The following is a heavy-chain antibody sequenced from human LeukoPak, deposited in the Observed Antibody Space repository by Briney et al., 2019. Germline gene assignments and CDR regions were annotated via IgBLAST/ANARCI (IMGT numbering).Heavy chain of an antibody. CDR1: GFTFSSYW. V-gene: IGHV3-74*01. D-gene: IGHD6-19*01. CDR2: INSDGSST. J-gene: IGHJ4*02. Sequence: GGSLRLSCAASGFTFSSYWMHWVRQAPGKGLVRVSRINSDGSSTSYADSVKGRFTISRDNAKNTLYLQMNSLRAEDTAVYYCARGSVAGTGYFDYWGQGTLVTVSS. CDR3: ARGSVAGTGYFDY.